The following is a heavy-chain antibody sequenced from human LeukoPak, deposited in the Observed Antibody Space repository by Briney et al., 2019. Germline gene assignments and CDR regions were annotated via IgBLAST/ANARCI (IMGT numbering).Heavy chain of an antibody. CDR2: IRNKPNSYTT. D-gene: IGHD2-15*01. V-gene: IGHV3-72*01. J-gene: IGHJ4*02. CDR3: AKDLRTPYFDY. CDR1: GFTFSEQY. Sequence: GGSLRLSCAASGFTFSEQYMDWVRQAPGKGLEWVGRIRNKPNSYTTEYAASVKGRFTISRDDPKNSLYLQMNSLRAEDTAVYYCAKDLRTPYFDYWGQGTLVTVSS.